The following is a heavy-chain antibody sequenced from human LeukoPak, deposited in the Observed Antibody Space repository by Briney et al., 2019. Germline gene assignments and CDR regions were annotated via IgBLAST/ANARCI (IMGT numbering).Heavy chain of an antibody. CDR3: ARGGQRFDY. CDR1: GLTFSNFW. J-gene: IGHJ4*02. D-gene: IGHD1-1*01. Sequence: GGSLRLSCAASGLTFSNFWMSWLRQAPGKGLEWVANIKQDGSERYYVDSVKGRFTISRDNAKNSLHLEMNSLRAEDTAFYYCARGGQRFDYWGQGTLVTVSS. V-gene: IGHV3-7*01. CDR2: IKQDGSER.